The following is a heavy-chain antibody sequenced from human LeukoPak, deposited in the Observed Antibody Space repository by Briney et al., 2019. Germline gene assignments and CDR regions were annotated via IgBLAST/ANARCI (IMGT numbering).Heavy chain of an antibody. V-gene: IGHV1-8*01. D-gene: IGHD3-9*01. CDR1: GYTFTSYD. J-gene: IGHJ5*02. Sequence: GASVKVSCKASGYTFTSYDINWVRQATGQGLEWMGWMNPNSGNTGYAQKFQGRVTMTRNTSISTAYMELSSLRSEDTAVYYCARGQYVYYDILTGYYQKANWFDPWGQGTLVTVSS. CDR2: MNPNSGNT. CDR3: ARGQYVYYDILTGYYQKANWFDP.